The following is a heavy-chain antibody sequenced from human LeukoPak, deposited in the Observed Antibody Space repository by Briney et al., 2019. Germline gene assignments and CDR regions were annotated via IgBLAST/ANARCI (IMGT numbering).Heavy chain of an antibody. CDR2: IYHSGST. D-gene: IGHD3-22*01. CDR1: GYSISSGYY. Sequence: KPSETLSLTCTVSGYSISSGYYWGWIRQPPGKGLEWIGSIYHSGSTYYNPSLKSRVTISVDTSKNQFSLKLSSVTAADTAVYYCARISSGPAQIDYWGQGTLVTVSS. CDR3: ARISSGPAQIDY. J-gene: IGHJ4*02. V-gene: IGHV4-38-2*02.